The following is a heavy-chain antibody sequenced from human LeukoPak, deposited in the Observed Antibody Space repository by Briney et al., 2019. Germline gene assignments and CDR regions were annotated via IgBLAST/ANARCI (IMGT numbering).Heavy chain of an antibody. CDR3: ARDPSNTVGRYIYFDY. CDR2: ISAYDYRT. Sequence: GASVKVSCKASGFSFNKYGFSRVRQAPGQGPEWMGGISAYDYRTNYAQNFQGRVTLTTDTSTTTAYMELTSLTSDDTAVYYCARDPSNTVGRYIYFDYWGQGTLVTVSS. V-gene: IGHV1-18*01. CDR1: GFSFNKYG. J-gene: IGHJ4*02. D-gene: IGHD6-19*01.